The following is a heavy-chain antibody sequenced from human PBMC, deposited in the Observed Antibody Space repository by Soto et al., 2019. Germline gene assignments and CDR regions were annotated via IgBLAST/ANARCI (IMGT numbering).Heavy chain of an antibody. CDR1: GFTFSNHA. V-gene: IGHV3-23*01. J-gene: IGHJ6*03. CDR2: ITGRGATT. CDR3: AKIPGRFGELSPRGHMDV. D-gene: IGHD3-10*01. Sequence: EVQLLESGGGLVQPGGSLRLSCAVSGFTFSNHAMNWVRQAPGKGLEWVSSITGRGATTHYADSVKGRFTISRDNSKNTLYLQMNSLRVEDTAVYYCAKIPGRFGELSPRGHMDVWGKGTTVIVSS.